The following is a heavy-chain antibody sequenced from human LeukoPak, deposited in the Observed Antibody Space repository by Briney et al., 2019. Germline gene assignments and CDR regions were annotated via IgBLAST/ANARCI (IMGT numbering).Heavy chain of an antibody. CDR2: MNPNSANT. D-gene: IGHD3-10*01. CDR3: ARAMVRARSGSWFDP. Sequence: ASVRVSCKASGYTFTSSDINWVRQATGQGLEWMGWMNPNSANTGYAQKFQGRVTMTRNTSINTAYMELTSLTSEDTAVYYCARAMVRARSGSWFDPWGQGTLVTVSS. CDR1: GYTFTSSD. J-gene: IGHJ5*02. V-gene: IGHV1-8*01.